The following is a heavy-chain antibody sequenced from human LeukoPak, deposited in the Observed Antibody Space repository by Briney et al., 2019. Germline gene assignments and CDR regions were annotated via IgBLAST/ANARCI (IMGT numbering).Heavy chain of an antibody. J-gene: IGHJ4*02. CDR2: ISSDGSST. V-gene: IGHV3-74*01. Sequence: GGSLRLSCAASGFTFSSYWMHWVRQAPGKGLVWVSRISSDGSSTSYADSVKGRFTISRDNAKNTLYLQMNSLRAEDTAVYYCARGGISPYWGQGTLVTVSS. D-gene: IGHD1-26*01. CDR3: ARGGISPY. CDR1: GFTFSSYW.